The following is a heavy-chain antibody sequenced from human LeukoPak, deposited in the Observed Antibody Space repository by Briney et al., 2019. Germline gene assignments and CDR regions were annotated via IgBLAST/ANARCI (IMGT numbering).Heavy chain of an antibody. V-gene: IGHV4-59*08. CDR1: GGSISSYY. J-gene: IGHJ2*01. CDR2: IYYSGST. CDR3: ARHDFFNWYFDL. Sequence: PSETLSLTCTVSGGSISSYYWSWIRQPPGKGLEWIGYIYYSGSTNYNPPLKSRVTISVDTSKNQFSLKLSSVTAADTAVYYCARHDFFNWYFDLWGRGTLVTVSS. D-gene: IGHD2-21*02.